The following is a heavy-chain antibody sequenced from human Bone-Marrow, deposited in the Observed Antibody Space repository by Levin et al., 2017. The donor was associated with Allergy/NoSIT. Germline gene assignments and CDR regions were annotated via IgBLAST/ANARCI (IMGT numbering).Heavy chain of an antibody. CDR2: LYSDGAK. CDR1: GFSFSTNGVG. CDR3: ARLYFDMMTGWDWLDP. V-gene: IGHV2-5*02. D-gene: IGHD3-9*01. J-gene: IGHJ5*02. Sequence: SGPTLVKPTETLTLTCSFSGFSFSTNGVGVGWIRQPPGKALEWLALLYSDGAKRYSPSLKNRVTIAKDTSKNQVVLNMTNMDPVDTGTYYCARLYFDMMTGWDWLDPWGQGTPVTVS.